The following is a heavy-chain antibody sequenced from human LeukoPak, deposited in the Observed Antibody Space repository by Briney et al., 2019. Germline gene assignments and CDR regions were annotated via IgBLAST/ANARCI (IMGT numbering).Heavy chain of an antibody. J-gene: IGHJ4*02. Sequence: GGSLRLSCAASGFTFSSYAMSWVRQAPGKGLEWVSGISNSGGSTYYADSVKGRFTISRDNSKNTLYLQMNSLRAEDTAVYYCAKDQEQWLVRASDYWGQGTLVTVSP. D-gene: IGHD6-19*01. V-gene: IGHV3-23*01. CDR1: GFTFSSYA. CDR2: ISNSGGST. CDR3: AKDQEQWLVRASDY.